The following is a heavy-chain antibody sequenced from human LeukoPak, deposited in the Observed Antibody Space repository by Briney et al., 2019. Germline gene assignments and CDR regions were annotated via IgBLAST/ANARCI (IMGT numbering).Heavy chain of an antibody. CDR3: ARGRSGAFDGIEYFDY. CDR1: GGCISSYY. Sequence: PSETLSLTCTVSGGCISSYYWSWIRQPAGKGLEWIGRIYTSGSTNYNPSLKSRVTMSVDTSKNQFSLKLSSVTAADTAVYYCARGRSGAFDGIEYFDYWGQGTLVTVSS. D-gene: IGHD1-26*01. CDR2: IYTSGST. V-gene: IGHV4-4*07. J-gene: IGHJ4*02.